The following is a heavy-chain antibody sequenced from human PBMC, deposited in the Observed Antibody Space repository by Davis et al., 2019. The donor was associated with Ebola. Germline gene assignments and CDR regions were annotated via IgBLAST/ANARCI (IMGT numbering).Heavy chain of an antibody. D-gene: IGHD1-26*01. CDR2: VHHTGSP. Sequence: SETLSLTCTVSGDSIISSIYYWGWIRQSPGKGLEWIGNVHHTGSPFFNPSFESRVTISVDTSRNQFSLTLKSVTAADTAVYFCARGIVGVDYWGQGTLVTVSS. CDR1: GDSIISSIYY. J-gene: IGHJ4*02. CDR3: ARGIVGVDY. V-gene: IGHV4-39*01.